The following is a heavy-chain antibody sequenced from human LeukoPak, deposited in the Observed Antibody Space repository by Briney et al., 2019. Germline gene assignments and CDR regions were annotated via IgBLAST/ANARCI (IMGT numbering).Heavy chain of an antibody. CDR1: GYTFTSYG. CDR2: INPNSGGT. CDR3: ARGYYDGSDFEYFQH. J-gene: IGHJ1*01. D-gene: IGHD3-22*01. V-gene: IGHV1-2*02. Sequence: GASVKVSCKASGYTFTSYGISWVRQAPGQGLEYMGWINPNSGGTNYAQKFQGRVTVTRDTSFNTAYMELSRVKSDDTAVYYCARGYYDGSDFEYFQHWGQGTLVTVSS.